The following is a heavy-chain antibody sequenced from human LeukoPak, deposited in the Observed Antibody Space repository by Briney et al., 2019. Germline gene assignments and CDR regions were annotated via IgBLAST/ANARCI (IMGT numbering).Heavy chain of an antibody. D-gene: IGHD3-10*01. V-gene: IGHV1-69*05. CDR2: IIPIFGTA. CDR1: GGTFSSYA. Sequence: ASVKLSCKASGGTFSSYAISWVRQAPGQRLEWMGGIIPIFGTATYAQKFQGRVTITTDESTSTAYMELSSLRSEDTAVYYCYMAKSYYYYYMDVWGKGTTVTVSS. J-gene: IGHJ6*03. CDR3: YMAKSYYYYYMDV.